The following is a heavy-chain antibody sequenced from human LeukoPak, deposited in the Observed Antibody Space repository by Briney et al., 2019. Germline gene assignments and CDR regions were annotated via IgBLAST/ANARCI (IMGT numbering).Heavy chain of an antibody. CDR3: AKLRLRSAFRYCSSTSCYEGPFDY. J-gene: IGHJ4*02. CDR2: ISYDGSNK. CDR1: GFTFSSYG. V-gene: IGHV3-30*18. Sequence: GGSLRLSCAASGFTFSSYGMHWVRQAPGKGLEWVAVISYDGSNKYYADSVKGRFTISRDNSKNTLYLQMNSLRAEDTAVYYFAKLRLRSAFRYCSSTSCYEGPFDYWGQGTLVTVSS. D-gene: IGHD2-2*01.